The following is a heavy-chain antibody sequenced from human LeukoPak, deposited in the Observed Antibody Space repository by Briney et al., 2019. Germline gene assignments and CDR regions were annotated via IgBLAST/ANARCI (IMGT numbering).Heavy chain of an antibody. CDR1: GFTVSNNF. Sequence: GGSLRLSCAASGFTVSNNFMYWVRQAPGKGLEWVSVIHSDGNTLYADSVEGRFTISRDNFKNTLYLQMNSLRAEDTAVYYCARGIRRITMIVVVINDRNWFDPWGQGTLVTVSS. CDR2: IHSDGNT. CDR3: ARGIRRITMIVVVINDRNWFDP. J-gene: IGHJ5*02. D-gene: IGHD3-22*01. V-gene: IGHV3-53*05.